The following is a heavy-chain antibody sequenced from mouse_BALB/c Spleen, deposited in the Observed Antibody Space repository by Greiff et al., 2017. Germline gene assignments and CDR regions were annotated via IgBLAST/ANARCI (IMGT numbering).Heavy chain of an antibody. J-gene: IGHJ1*01. CDR1: GFTFSSFG. CDR3: ARSNYYGSRYFDV. CDR2: ISSGSSTI. V-gene: IGHV5-17*02. Sequence: EVNVVESGGGLVQPGGSRKLSCAASGFTFSSFGMHWVRQAPEKGLEWVAYISSGSSTIYYADTVKGRFTISRDNPKNTLFLQMTSLRSEDTAMYYCARSNYYGSRYFDVWGAGTTVTVSS. D-gene: IGHD1-1*01.